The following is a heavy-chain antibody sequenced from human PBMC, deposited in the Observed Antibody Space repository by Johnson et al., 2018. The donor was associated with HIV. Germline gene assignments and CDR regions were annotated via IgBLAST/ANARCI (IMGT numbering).Heavy chain of an antibody. Sequence: VQLVESGGGVVRPGGSLRLSCVASGFTFDDYGMSWVRQAPGKGLEWVSGINWNGGSTGYVDSVKGRFTISRDNAKNSLYLQMNSLRAEDTALYYCARDISYDSSASQGAFDIWGQGTMVTVSS. J-gene: IGHJ3*02. CDR3: ARDISYDSSASQGAFDI. D-gene: IGHD3-22*01. CDR1: GFTFDDYG. V-gene: IGHV3-20*04. CDR2: INWNGGST.